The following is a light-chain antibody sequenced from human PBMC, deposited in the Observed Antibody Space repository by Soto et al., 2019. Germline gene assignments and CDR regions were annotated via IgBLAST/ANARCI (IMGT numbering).Light chain of an antibody. J-gene: IGLJ2*01. CDR2: RNN. V-gene: IGLV1-47*01. CDR3: TSWDDRLYHVV. CDR1: RSNIGSNY. Sequence: QSVLTQPPSASGTPGKRVTFSCSGGRSNIGSNYVFWYQQFPGTAPKLLIYRNNQRPSGVPDRFSGSKSGTSASLAISGLRSEDEADYYCTSWDDRLYHVVFGGGTKVTVL.